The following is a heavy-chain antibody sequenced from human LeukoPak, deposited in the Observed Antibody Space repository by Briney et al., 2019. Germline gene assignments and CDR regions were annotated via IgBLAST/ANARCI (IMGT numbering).Heavy chain of an antibody. V-gene: IGHV1-69*05. J-gene: IGHJ3*02. CDR3: ARQRSCSGGSCYHIHAFDI. Sequence: GASVKVSCKASGGTFSSYAISWVRQAPGQGLEWMGGIIPFFGTANYAQKFQGRVTITTDESTSTAYMELSSLRSEDTAVYYCARQRSCSGGSCYHIHAFDIWGQGTMVTVSS. CDR2: IIPFFGTA. D-gene: IGHD2-15*01. CDR1: GGTFSSYA.